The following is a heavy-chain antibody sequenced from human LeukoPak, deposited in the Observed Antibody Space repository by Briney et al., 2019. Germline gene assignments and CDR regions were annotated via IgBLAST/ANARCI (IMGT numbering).Heavy chain of an antibody. CDR3: ARRRQVRGNYHVIDS. J-gene: IGHJ4*02. CDR2: IYYTGST. Sequence: SETLSLTCTVSGGSISRRDCYWDWIRQPPGKGLEWIGTIYYTGSTASTPSLKSRVTISVDTSRNQFSLKLNSVTAADTAVYHCARRRQVRGNYHVIDSWGQGTLVTVSS. CDR1: GGSISRRDCY. V-gene: IGHV4-39*01. D-gene: IGHD3-16*02.